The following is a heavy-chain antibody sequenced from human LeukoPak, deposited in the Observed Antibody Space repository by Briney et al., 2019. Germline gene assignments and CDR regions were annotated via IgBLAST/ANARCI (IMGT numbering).Heavy chain of an antibody. CDR3: ARLGVLGQQPFDY. Sequence: SETLSLTCTVSTDSFSSNSYYWSWIRQPPGKGLEWIGYIYYSGSTNYNPSLKSRVTISVDTSKNQFSLKLSSVTAADTAVYYCARLGVLGQQPFDYWGQGTLVTVSS. CDR2: IYYSGST. J-gene: IGHJ4*02. CDR1: TDSFSSNSYY. V-gene: IGHV4-61*01. D-gene: IGHD6-13*01.